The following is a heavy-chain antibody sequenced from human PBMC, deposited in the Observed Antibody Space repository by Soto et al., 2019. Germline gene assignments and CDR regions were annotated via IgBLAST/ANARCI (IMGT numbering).Heavy chain of an antibody. CDR3: AKGRGNYWAIDS. D-gene: IGHD1-7*01. CDR1: GFPLCSYC. J-gene: IGHJ4*02. Sequence: GGALRLSRGASGFPLCSYCMHSGRQAPGTGLEWVAVILSDGNNKFYADSVKGRFTISRDNSKNTLYLQMDSLRVEDTAVYYCAKGRGNYWAIDSWGQGTLVTVSS. CDR2: ILSDGNNK. V-gene: IGHV3-30*18.